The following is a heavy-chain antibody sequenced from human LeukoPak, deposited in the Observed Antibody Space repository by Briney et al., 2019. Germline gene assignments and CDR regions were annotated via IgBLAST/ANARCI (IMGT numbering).Heavy chain of an antibody. CDR2: FSYSGST. CDR3: ARASRWLQRPIDY. Sequence: SETLSLTCTVSGASVSSYYWSWIRQPPGKGPEWIGYFSYSGSTNYNPSLKSRVTISVDTSKNQFSLKLSSVTAADTAVYYCARASRWLQRPIDYWGQGTLVTVSS. CDR1: GASVSSYY. J-gene: IGHJ4*02. V-gene: IGHV4-59*02. D-gene: IGHD5-24*01.